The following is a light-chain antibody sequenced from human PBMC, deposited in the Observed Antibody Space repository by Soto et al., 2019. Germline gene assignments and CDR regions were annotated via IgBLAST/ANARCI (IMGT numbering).Light chain of an antibody. Sequence: EIVLTQSPGTLSLSPGERATLSCRASQSVSSSYLAWYQQKPGQAPRLLIYDASSRATGIPDRFSGSGSGTDFTLTISSLDPEDFAVFYCQQYGSSPYTFGQGTKLEIK. V-gene: IGKV3-20*01. CDR2: DAS. CDR1: QSVSSSY. CDR3: QQYGSSPYT. J-gene: IGKJ2*01.